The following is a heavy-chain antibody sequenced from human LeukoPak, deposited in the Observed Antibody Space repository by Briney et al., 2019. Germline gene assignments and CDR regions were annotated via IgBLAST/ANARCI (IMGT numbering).Heavy chain of an antibody. CDR2: IYYSGST. J-gene: IGHJ4*02. CDR3: ARSYDFWSGYLPFFDY. Sequence: SETLSLTCTVSGGSISSYYWSWIRQPPGKGLEWIGYIYYSGSTNYNPSLKSRVTISVDTSKNQFSLKLSSVTAADTAVYYCARSYDFWSGYLPFFDYWGQGTLVTVSS. D-gene: IGHD3-3*01. CDR1: GGSISSYY. V-gene: IGHV4-59*01.